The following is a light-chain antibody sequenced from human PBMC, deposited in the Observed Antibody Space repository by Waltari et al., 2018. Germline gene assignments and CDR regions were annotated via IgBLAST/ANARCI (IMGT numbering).Light chain of an antibody. V-gene: IGKV3-15*01. CDR3: QQSKIWPA. J-gene: IGKJ1*01. Sequence: EIVMTQSPATLSVSPGEGATLSCRASQGINSDLAWYQHKPGQAPRLLIYGASTRAAGVPARFSGSGSGTDVTLTISSLQSEDFGGYYCQQSKIWPAFGQGTKVEIK. CDR1: QGINSD. CDR2: GAS.